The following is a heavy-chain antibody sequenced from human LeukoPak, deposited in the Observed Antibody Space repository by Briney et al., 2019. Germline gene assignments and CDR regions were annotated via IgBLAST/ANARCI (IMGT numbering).Heavy chain of an antibody. CDR1: GYSISSGYY. CDR2: FYHSGST. V-gene: IGHV4-38-2*01. J-gene: IGHJ5*02. CDR3: ARGEYSSSVSAWFDP. Sequence: SETLSLTCAVSGYSISSGYYWGWIRQPPGKGLEWIGSFYHSGSTYYNPSLKSRVTISVDTSKNQFSLKLSSVTAADTAVYYCARGEYSSSVSAWFDPWGQGTLVTVSS. D-gene: IGHD6-6*01.